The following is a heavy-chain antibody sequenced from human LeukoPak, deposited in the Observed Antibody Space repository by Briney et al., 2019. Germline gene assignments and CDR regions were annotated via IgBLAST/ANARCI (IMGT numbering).Heavy chain of an antibody. CDR1: GFTFSDYY. CDR3: ARAQRLPPLYSSWLPDGY. J-gene: IGHJ4*02. CDR2: ISSGSSTI. D-gene: IGHD6-6*01. V-gene: IGHV3-11*04. Sequence: GGSLRLSCAASGFTFSDYYMSWIRQAPGKGLEWVSYISSGSSTIYYADSVKGRFTISRDNAKNSLYLQMNSLRAEDTAVYYCARAQRLPPLYSSWLPDGYWGQGTLVTVSS.